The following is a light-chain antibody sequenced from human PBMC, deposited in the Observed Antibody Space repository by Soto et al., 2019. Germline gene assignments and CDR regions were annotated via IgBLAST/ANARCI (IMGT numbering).Light chain of an antibody. J-gene: IGKJ1*01. CDR3: QQHPPSPPSWT. CDR2: GAS. CDR1: QSVTSSY. V-gene: IGKV3-20*01. Sequence: ETVLTQSPGTLSLSPGERATLFCRASQSVTSSYLAWYQQKPGQAPRLLIYGASSRATGIPDRFSGIGSGPDFTLTISRLAPEDFAVYYCQQHPPSPPSWTFGQGTKVEIK.